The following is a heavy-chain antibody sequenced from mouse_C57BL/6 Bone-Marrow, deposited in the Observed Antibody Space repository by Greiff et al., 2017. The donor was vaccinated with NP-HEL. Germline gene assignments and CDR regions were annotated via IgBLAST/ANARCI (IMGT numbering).Heavy chain of an antibody. CDR2: ISSGGDYI. J-gene: IGHJ1*03. CDR1: GFTFSSYA. Sequence: EVQLVESGEGLVKPGGSLKLSCAASGFTFSSYAMSWVRQTPEKRLEWVAYISSGGDYIYYADTVKGRFTISRDNARNTLYLQMSSLKSEDTAMYYCTRGDYGNFYWYFDVWGTGTTVTVSS. D-gene: IGHD2-1*01. CDR3: TRGDYGNFYWYFDV. V-gene: IGHV5-9-1*02.